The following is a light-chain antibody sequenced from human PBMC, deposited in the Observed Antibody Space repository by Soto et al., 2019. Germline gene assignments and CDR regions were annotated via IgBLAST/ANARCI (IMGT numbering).Light chain of an antibody. CDR1: QRVSSTY. J-gene: IGKJ2*01. CDR3: QRYDISPFP. CDR2: GAS. V-gene: IGKV3-20*01. Sequence: EIVLTQSPGTLSLSPGERATLSSRASQRVSSTYLAWYQQKPGQAPRLLIYGASSRATGIPDRFSGSGSGTDFTLTISRLEPEDFAVYYCQRYDISPFPFGQGTKLEI.